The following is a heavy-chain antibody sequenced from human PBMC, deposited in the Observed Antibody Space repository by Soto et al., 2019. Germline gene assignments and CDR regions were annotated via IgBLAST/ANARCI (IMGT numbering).Heavy chain of an antibody. D-gene: IGHD3-3*01. J-gene: IGHJ5*02. CDR3: ARGGCRRCWESAISFDP. CDR1: GGSFSGYY. Sequence: SETLSLTCAVYGGSFSGYYWSWIRQPPGKGLEWIGEINQSGSTNYNPALKSRVTISVDTSKNQFSLKLSSVTAADTAVDDGARGGCRRCWESAISFDPWGQGTLVTVSS. CDR2: INQSGST. V-gene: IGHV4-34*01.